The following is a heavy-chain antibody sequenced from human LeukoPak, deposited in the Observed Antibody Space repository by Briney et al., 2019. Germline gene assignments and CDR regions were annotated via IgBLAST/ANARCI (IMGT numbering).Heavy chain of an antibody. J-gene: IGHJ4*02. D-gene: IGHD3-10*01. CDR3: AREFYVLLWFGELGN. CDR2: INPSGGST. CDR1: GYTFTSYY. Sequence: ASVKVSCKASGYTFTSYYMNWGRQAPGPGLEWMGIINPSGGSTSYAQKFQGRVTMTRDMFTSTVYMELSSLRSEDTGVYYCAREFYVLLWFGELGNWGQGTLVTV. V-gene: IGHV1-46*01.